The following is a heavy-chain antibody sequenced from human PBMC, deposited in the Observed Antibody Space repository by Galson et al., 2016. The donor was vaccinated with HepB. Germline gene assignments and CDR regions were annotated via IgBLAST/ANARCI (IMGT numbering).Heavy chain of an antibody. Sequence: SVKVSCKASADTFNSYAINWVRQAPGQGLEWMGGIIPIFGTAHYAQKFQGRVTITADESTTTAYMELSGLTSEDTALYYCARAKDDIVGEPAALCQGWFDPWGQGTLVTVSS. CDR2: IIPIFGTA. CDR1: ADTFNSYA. J-gene: IGHJ5*02. D-gene: IGHD2-2*01. V-gene: IGHV1-69*13. CDR3: ARAKDDIVGEPAALCQGWFDP.